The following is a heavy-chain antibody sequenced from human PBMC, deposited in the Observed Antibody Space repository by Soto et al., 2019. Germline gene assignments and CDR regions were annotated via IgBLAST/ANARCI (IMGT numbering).Heavy chain of an antibody. CDR3: AKDVSSTWYSGMEV. D-gene: IGHD6-13*01. J-gene: IGHJ6*02. CDR1: GFTFDDYA. Sequence: EVQLVESGGGLVQPGGSLRLSCAASGFTFDDYAMHWVRQAPGKGLEWVSGINWNGADIGYADSVKGRFTISRDNAKNSLHLQMTSLRAEDTALYYCAKDVSSTWYSGMEVWGQGTTVTVSS. V-gene: IGHV3-9*01. CDR2: INWNGADI.